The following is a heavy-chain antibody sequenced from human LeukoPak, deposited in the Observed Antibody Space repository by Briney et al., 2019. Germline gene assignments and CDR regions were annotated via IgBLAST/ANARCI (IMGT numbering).Heavy chain of an antibody. Sequence: GGSLRLSCAASGFSFSDFGMHWIRQAPGKGLEWVTLIRSDGSSICYADSVKGRFTISRDNSRNTLYLQMNSLRVEDTAVYYCAKDRDEYGNDCWGQGILVTVST. CDR2: IRSDGSSI. J-gene: IGHJ4*02. CDR1: GFSFSDFG. V-gene: IGHV3-30*02. D-gene: IGHD4-11*01. CDR3: AKDRDEYGNDC.